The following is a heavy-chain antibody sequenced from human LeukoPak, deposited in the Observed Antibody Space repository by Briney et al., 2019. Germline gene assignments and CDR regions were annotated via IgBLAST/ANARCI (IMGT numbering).Heavy chain of an antibody. J-gene: IGHJ6*03. Sequence: PSETLSLTCTVSGGSISSSSYYWRWIRQSPGKGLEGIEEINNIGHINYNPSLKSRVTISLDTSQKQFSLKLNSVTAADTAVYYCARGEGNDYVWGSFYYYLDVWGKGTTVTVSS. CDR3: ARGEGNDYVWGSFYYYLDV. CDR1: GGSISSSSYY. D-gene: IGHD3-16*01. V-gene: IGHV4-39*07. CDR2: INNIGHI.